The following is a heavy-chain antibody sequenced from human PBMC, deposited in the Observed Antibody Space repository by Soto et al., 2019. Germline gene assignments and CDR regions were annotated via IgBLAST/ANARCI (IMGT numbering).Heavy chain of an antibody. V-gene: IGHV4-59*11. CDR2: IYYTGTT. CDR1: GGSISNHY. D-gene: IGHD3-10*02. Sequence: SETLSLTCTVSGGSISNHYWCFIRQSPGKGLEWIGWIYYTGTTSYNPSLRSRLTISVDTSKNQVSLSLNSVTAADTAVYYCARYSTYVPQFFDYWGQGALVTVSS. CDR3: ARYSTYVPQFFDY. J-gene: IGHJ4*02.